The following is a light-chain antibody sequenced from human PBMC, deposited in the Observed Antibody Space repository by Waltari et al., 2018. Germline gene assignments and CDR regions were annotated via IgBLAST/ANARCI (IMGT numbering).Light chain of an antibody. CDR2: EGS. Sequence: QSALTQPASVSGSPGQSITISCTGTSSDVGRYNLVSWYQQHPGKAPKLMIYEGSKRPSGVSNRFSGSKSGHTASLTISGLQAEDEADYYCCSYAGSSTFVVFGGGTKLTVL. J-gene: IGLJ2*01. CDR3: CSYAGSSTFVV. V-gene: IGLV2-23*03. CDR1: SSDVGRYNL.